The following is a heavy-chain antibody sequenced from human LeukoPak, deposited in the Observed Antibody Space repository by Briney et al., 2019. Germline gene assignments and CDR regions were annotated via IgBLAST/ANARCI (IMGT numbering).Heavy chain of an antibody. V-gene: IGHV4-59*08. Sequence: PSETLSLTCTVSGGSIRSYYWSWIRQPPGKGLEWIGYIYYSGSTNYNASLESRVTISVDTSKNQFSLKLSSVTAADTAVYYCARLRNLYDTSGYYPHDYWGQGTLVTVSS. CDR1: GGSIRSYY. CDR3: ARLRNLYDTSGYYPHDY. J-gene: IGHJ4*02. CDR2: IYYSGST. D-gene: IGHD3-22*01.